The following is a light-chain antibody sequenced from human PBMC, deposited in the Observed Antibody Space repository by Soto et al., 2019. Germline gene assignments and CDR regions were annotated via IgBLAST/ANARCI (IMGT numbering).Light chain of an antibody. J-gene: IGKJ4*01. CDR2: AAS. V-gene: IGKV1-8*01. Sequence: SPMTPSPSSFSASTGDRVTITFLASQGISSYLAWYQQKPGKAPKLLIYAASTLQSGVPSRFSGSGSETEFTLSISSLQPEDFATYFCQQIYSAPLTFGGGTKVDI. CDR3: QQIYSAPLT. CDR1: QGISSY.